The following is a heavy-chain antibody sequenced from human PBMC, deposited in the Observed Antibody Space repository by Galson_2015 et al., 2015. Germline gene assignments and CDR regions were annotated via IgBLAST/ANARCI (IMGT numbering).Heavy chain of an antibody. D-gene: IGHD6-13*01. CDR2: ISWDGGST. Sequence: SLRLSCAASGFTFDDYPMHWVRQAPGKGLEWVSLISWDGGSTYYADSVKGRFTISRDNSKNSLYLQMNSLRTEDTALYYCAKDGNSSWSADYYYGMDVWGQGTTVTVSS. V-gene: IGHV3-43*01. CDR1: GFTFDDYP. J-gene: IGHJ6*02. CDR3: AKDGNSSWSADYYYGMDV.